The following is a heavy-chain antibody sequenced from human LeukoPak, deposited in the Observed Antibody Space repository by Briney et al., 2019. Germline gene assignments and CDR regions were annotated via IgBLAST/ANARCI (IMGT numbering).Heavy chain of an antibody. J-gene: IGHJ5*02. V-gene: IGHV4-34*01. D-gene: IGHD6-6*01. Sequence: SETLSLTCAVYGGSFSGYYWSWIRQPPGKGLEWIGEINHSGSTNYNPSLKSRVTISVDTSKNQFSLKLSSVTAADTAVYYCASGRAARAWGQGTLVTVSS. CDR3: ASGRAARA. CDR2: INHSGST. CDR1: GGSFSGYY.